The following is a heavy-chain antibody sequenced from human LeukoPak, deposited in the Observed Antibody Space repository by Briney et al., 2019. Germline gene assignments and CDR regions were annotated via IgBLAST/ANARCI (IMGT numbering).Heavy chain of an antibody. Sequence: SETLSLTCTVSGGSITSYYWNWIRQPPGKGLEWIGYIHYSGSATYNPPLKSRVTISVDTSKNQFSLKLSSVTAADTAVYYCARPEVGANGAFDIWGQGTMVTVSS. V-gene: IGHV4-59*08. D-gene: IGHD1-26*01. CDR1: GGSITSYY. CDR3: ARPEVGANGAFDI. CDR2: IHYSGSA. J-gene: IGHJ3*02.